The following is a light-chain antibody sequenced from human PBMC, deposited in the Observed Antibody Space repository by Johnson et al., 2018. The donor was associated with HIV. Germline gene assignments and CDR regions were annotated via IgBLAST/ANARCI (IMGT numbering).Light chain of an antibody. J-gene: IGLJ1*01. V-gene: IGLV1-51*01. CDR1: SSNIGNNY. CDR3: GIWDASLSPLYV. CDR2: DSD. Sequence: QSVLTQPPSVSAAPRQKVTIPCSGSSSNIGNNYVSWYQELPGTAPKLLIYDSDKLPSGIPDRFSGSRSGTSATLGVTGLQTGDEVDYYCGIWDASLSPLYVVGTGTTITVL.